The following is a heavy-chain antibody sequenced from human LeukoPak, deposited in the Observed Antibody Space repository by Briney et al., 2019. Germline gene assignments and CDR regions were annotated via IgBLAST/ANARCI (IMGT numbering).Heavy chain of an antibody. D-gene: IGHD3-10*01. V-gene: IGHV4-38-2*02. Sequence: SETLSLTCTVSGYSISSGYYWGWIRQPPGKGLEWIGSIYHSGSTYYNPSLKSRVTISVDTSKNQFSLKLSSVTAADTAVYCCAKVWFGGEDYWGQGTLVTVSS. CDR3: AKVWFGGEDY. CDR1: GYSISSGYY. CDR2: IYHSGST. J-gene: IGHJ4*02.